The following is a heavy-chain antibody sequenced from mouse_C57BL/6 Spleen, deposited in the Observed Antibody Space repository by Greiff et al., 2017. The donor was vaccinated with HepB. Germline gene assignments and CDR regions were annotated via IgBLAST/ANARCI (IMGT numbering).Heavy chain of an antibody. CDR2: IDPSDSYT. J-gene: IGHJ3*01. Sequence: VQLQQSGAELVKPGASVKLSCKASGYTFTSYWMQWVKQRPGQGLEWIGEIDPSDSYTNYNQKFKGKATLTVDTSSSTAYMQLSSLTSEDSAVYYCARGEYGNPFAYWGQGTLVTVSA. CDR1: GYTFTSYW. V-gene: IGHV1-50*01. D-gene: IGHD2-1*01. CDR3: ARGEYGNPFAY.